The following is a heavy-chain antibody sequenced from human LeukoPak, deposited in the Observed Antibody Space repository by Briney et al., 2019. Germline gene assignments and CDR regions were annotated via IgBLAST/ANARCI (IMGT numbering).Heavy chain of an antibody. V-gene: IGHV1-24*01. J-gene: IGHJ4*02. D-gene: IGHD1-26*01. Sequence: ASVKVSCKVSGYTLTELSMHWVRQAPGKGLEWMGGFDPEDGETIYAQKFQGRVTMTEDTSTDTVYMELSSLRSEDTAVYYCAKKGGSGSRYFDYWGQGTLVTVSS. CDR3: AKKGGSGSRYFDY. CDR1: GYTLTELS. CDR2: FDPEDGET.